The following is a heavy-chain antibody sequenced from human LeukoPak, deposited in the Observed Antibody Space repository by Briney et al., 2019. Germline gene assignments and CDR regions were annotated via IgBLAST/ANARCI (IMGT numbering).Heavy chain of an antibody. CDR2: ISGSGGST. J-gene: IGHJ4*02. CDR3: ARPARGYSYGHFDY. D-gene: IGHD5-18*01. V-gene: IGHV3-23*01. Sequence: GGSPRLSCVAPGFTLSSYAICWVRQALGKGLEWVSAISGSGGSTYYADSVKGRFTNSRDNSKNTLYLQMKNLRAEDTAVYYCARPARGYSYGHFDYWGQGTLVTGSS. CDR1: GFTLSSYA.